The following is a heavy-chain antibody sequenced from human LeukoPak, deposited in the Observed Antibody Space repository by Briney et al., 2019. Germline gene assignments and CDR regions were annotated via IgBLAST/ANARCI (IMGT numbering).Heavy chain of an antibody. V-gene: IGHV3-74*01. CDR2: IDNDGSST. D-gene: IGHD5-24*01. J-gene: IGHJ3*02. CDR1: GFTFSSYW. CDR3: VRVRRDGSPGAFDI. Sequence: GGSLRLSCAASGFTFSSYWMHWVRQVPGKGLVWVSRIDNDGSSTSYADSVKSRFTISRDNAKNTLYLQMNSLRAEDTAVYYCVRVRRDGSPGAFDIWGQGTMVTVSS.